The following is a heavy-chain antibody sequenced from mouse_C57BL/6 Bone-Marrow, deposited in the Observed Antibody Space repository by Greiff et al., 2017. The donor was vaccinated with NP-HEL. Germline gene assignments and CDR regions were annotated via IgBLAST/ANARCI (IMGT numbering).Heavy chain of an antibody. CDR3: TKKGWTHYFDY. J-gene: IGHJ2*01. CDR1: GYTFTSYW. Sequence: DVKLQESGTVLARPGASVKMSCKTSGYTFTSYWMHWVKQRPGPGLEWIGAIYPGNSDTSYNQKFKGKAKLTAVTSASTAYMELSSLTNEDSAVYYCTKKGWTHYFDYWGQGTTLTVSS. CDR2: IYPGNSDT. V-gene: IGHV1-5*01. D-gene: IGHD2-3*01.